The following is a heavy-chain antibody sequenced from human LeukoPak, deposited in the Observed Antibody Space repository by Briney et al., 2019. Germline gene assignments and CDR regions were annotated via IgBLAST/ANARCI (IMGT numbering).Heavy chain of an antibody. D-gene: IGHD3-22*01. V-gene: IGHV3-21*01. CDR1: GFSFSSYN. CDR3: ARVDSSGGYYRIDS. Sequence: GGSLRLTCAASGFSFSSYNMNWVRQAPARGLEWVSSISRSDNYIYYADSVKGRFTISRDDAKNSLYLQMNNLRAEDTAVYYCARVDSSGGYYRIDSWDQGTLVTVSS. CDR2: ISRSDNYI. J-gene: IGHJ4*02.